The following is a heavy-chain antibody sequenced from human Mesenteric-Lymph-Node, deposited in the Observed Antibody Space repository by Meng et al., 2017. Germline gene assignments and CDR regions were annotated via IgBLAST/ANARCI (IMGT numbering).Heavy chain of an antibody. V-gene: IGHV4-39*01. J-gene: IGHJ4*02. CDR1: GGPTTSTSYY. D-gene: IGHD3-22*01. Sequence: QLPLEGSGPRLWKPSETLSLTCTVSGGPTTSTSYYWDWIRQSPAKGLEWIGTIGYSGTIVYNPSLSSRVTMTLDTSKNQFSLKLSSVTAPDTAVYYCARRVHDGSGHHYFDYWGQGTLVTVSS. CDR3: ARRVHDGSGHHYFDY. CDR2: IGYSGTI.